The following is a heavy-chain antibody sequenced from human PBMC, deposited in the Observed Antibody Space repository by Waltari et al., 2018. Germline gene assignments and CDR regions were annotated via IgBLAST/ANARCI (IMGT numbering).Heavy chain of an antibody. D-gene: IGHD6-19*01. J-gene: IGHJ4*02. CDR2: IIPILGTA. CDR1: GGTFSSYA. Sequence: QVQLVQSGAEVKKPGSSVKVSCKASGGTFSSYAISWVRQAPVQGLEWMGGIIPILGTANNAKKFQGRVTITTDESTSTAYRELSSLRSEDTAVYYCARGSGETVAASDYWGQGTLVTVSS. CDR3: ARGSGETVAASDY. V-gene: IGHV1-69*05.